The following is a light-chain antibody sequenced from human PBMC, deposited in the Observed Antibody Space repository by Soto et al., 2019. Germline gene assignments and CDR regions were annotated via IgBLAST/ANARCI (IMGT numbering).Light chain of an antibody. J-gene: IGKJ4*01. CDR1: QSVSSN. CDR2: GAS. CDR3: QHRNYWLT. Sequence: EIVMTQSPGTLSVSAGERTTLSCRASQSVSSNLAWYQQKPGQAPRLLIYGASNRATGIPARFSGGGSGTDFALTISSLEPEDFAVYYCQHRNYWLTFGGGTKVDIK. V-gene: IGKV3-11*01.